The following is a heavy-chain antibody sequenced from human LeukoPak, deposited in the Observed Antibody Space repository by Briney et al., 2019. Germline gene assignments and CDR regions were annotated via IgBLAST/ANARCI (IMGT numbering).Heavy chain of an antibody. CDR2: IYSDGTT. CDR1: GFTVSSNY. CDR3: ARARPFGSYFDL. Sequence: PGGSLTLSCAASGFTVSSNYMSWVRQAPGKGLEWVSVIYSDGTTVYADSVKGRFTISRDNSKNTLFLQMNSLRVEDTAVHYCARARPFGSYFDLWGQGALVTVSS. V-gene: IGHV3-53*01. J-gene: IGHJ4*02. D-gene: IGHD1-14*01.